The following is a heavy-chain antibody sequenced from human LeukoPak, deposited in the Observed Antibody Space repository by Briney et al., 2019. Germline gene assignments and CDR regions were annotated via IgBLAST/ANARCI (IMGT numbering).Heavy chain of an antibody. CDR3: ARGLDTYYGMDV. D-gene: IGHD5-18*01. CDR2: ISSRSSTI. V-gene: IGHV3-48*01. CDR1: GFTFSTYS. J-gene: IGHJ6*02. Sequence: GGSLRLSCAASGFTFSTYSMNWVRQAPGKGLEWVPYISSRSSTIYYVDSVKGRFTISRDNAKNSLYLQMNSLRAEDTAVYYCARGLDTYYGMDVWGQGTTVTVSS.